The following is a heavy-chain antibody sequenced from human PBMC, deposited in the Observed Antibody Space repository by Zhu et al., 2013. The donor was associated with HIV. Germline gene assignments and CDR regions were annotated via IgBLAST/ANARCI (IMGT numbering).Heavy chain of an antibody. CDR2: IIPIFGTA. J-gene: IGHJ6*02. Sequence: QVQLVQSGAEVKKPGSSVKVSCKASGGTFNNHAIFWVRQAPGQGLEWMGGIIPIFGTADYAQNFQGRVTITADESTSTAYMELISLRSEDTAVYYCARASSGWYYYYAMDVWGQGTAVTGLL. CDR1: GGTFNNHA. CDR3: ARASSGWYYYYAMDV. V-gene: IGHV1-69*01. D-gene: IGHD6-19*01.